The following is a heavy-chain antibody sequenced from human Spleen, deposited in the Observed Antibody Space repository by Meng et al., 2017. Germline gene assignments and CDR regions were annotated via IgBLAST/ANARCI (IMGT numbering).Heavy chain of an antibody. Sequence: GESLKISCAASGFTFSSYAMSWVRQAPGKGLEWVSSISSSSNYIYYADSVKGRFTISRDNAKTSLYLQMNSLRAEDTAVYYCARAEDIVLMVYAVSIDYWGQGTLVTVSS. D-gene: IGHD2-8*01. CDR2: ISSSSNYI. CDR3: ARAEDIVLMVYAVSIDY. J-gene: IGHJ4*02. CDR1: GFTFSSYA. V-gene: IGHV3-21*04.